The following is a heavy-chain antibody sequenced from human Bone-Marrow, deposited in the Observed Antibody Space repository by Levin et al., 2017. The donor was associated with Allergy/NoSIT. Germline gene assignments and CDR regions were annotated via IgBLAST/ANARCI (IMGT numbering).Heavy chain of an antibody. D-gene: IGHD1-26*01. V-gene: IGHV2-5*01. CDR3: AHRSTAAAGWGHFVY. CDR1: GFSLSTSEMG. J-gene: IGHJ4*02. CDR2: IYWNDDK. Sequence: VSGPTLVKSTQTLTLTCTFSGFSLSTSEMGVGWIRQPPGKALEWLALIYWNDDKKYSPSLKNRLTVTKDTSKNQVVLTMTNMDPVDTATYYCAHRSTAAAGWGHFVYWGQGTLVTVSS.